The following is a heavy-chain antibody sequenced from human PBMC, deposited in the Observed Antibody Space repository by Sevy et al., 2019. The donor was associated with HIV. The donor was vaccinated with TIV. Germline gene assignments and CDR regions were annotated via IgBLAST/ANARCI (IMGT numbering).Heavy chain of an antibody. J-gene: IGHJ4*02. D-gene: IGHD5-18*01. CDR2: IYSDGTT. Sequence: GGSLRLSCAASGFTVSSYYMTWVRQAPGKGLEGVSVIYSDGTTYHADSVKDRFTISRDNSKNTLFLEMNSLRAEDTAFYYCARGKSGYGYGLNSWGQGTLVTVSS. V-gene: IGHV3-66*01. CDR1: GFTVSSYY. CDR3: ARGKSGYGYGLNS.